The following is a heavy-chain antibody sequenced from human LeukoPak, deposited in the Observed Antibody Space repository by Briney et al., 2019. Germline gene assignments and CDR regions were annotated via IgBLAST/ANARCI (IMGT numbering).Heavy chain of an antibody. J-gene: IGHJ4*02. CDR2: ISWNSGYI. D-gene: IGHD6-19*01. CDR3: AKVRGTYSSGYFFDY. CDR1: GFTFDNHA. Sequence: GGSLRLSCAASGFTFDNHAMHWVRQAPGRGLEWLSIISWNSGYIGYADSVKGRFTISRDNAKKSLDLQMNSLRAEDTAFYYCAKVRGTYSSGYFFDYWGQGTLVTVSS. V-gene: IGHV3-9*01.